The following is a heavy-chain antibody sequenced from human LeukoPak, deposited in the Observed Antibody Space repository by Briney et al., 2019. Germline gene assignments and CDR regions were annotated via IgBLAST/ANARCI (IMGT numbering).Heavy chain of an antibody. Sequence: SQTLSLTCTVSGGSLSSGGYYWGWLRQHPGTGLEWIGYIYYSGSTYYNPSLKSRVTISVDTSKNQFSLKLSSVTAADTAVYYCASSSGDYNWYFDLWGRGTLVTVSS. J-gene: IGHJ2*01. D-gene: IGHD4-17*01. CDR1: GGSLSSGGYY. CDR3: ASSSGDYNWYFDL. V-gene: IGHV4-31*03. CDR2: IYYSGST.